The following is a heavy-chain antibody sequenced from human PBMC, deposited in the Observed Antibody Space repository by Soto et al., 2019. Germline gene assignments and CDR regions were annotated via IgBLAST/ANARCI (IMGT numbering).Heavy chain of an antibody. V-gene: IGHV4-39*01. D-gene: IGHD3-9*01. CDR1: GGSISSSSYY. CDR3: ARRGIYDILTGVFDY. CDR2: IYYSGST. Sequence: SETLSLTCTVSGGSISSSSYYWGWIRQPPGKGLEWIGSIYYSGSTYYNPSLKSRVTISVDTSKNQFSLKLSSVTAADTAVYYCARRGIYDILTGVFDYWGQGTLVTVSS. J-gene: IGHJ4*02.